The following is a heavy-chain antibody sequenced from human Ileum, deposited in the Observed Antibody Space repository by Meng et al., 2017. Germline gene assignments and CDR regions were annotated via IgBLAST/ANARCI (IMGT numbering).Heavy chain of an antibody. CDR1: GYTFSNYA. J-gene: IGHJ4*02. CDR3: ARSYCSSTSCQYYFDH. V-gene: IGHV1-3*01. D-gene: IGHD2-2*01. CDR2: INAGDGTT. Sequence: QVHLVQSGAEVKKPGASVKGSCQASGYTFSNYAIHWVRQAPGQRLEWMGWINAGDGTTKYSEKFQGRVSITRDTSASTGYMELSSLTSEDTAVYHCARSYCSSTSCQYYFDHWGQGTLVTVSS.